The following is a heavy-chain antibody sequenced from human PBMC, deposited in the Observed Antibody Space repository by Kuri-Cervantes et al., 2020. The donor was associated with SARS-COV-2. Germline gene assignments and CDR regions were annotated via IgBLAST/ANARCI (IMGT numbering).Heavy chain of an antibody. V-gene: IGHV3-23*01. D-gene: IGHD3-10*01. CDR1: GFTFSSYA. Sequence: GESLKISCAASGFTFSSYAMSWVRQAPGKGLEWVSAISGSGGSTCYADSVKGRFTISRDNSKNTLYLQMNSLRAEDTAVYYCARSDRVRELFSRMRYYYYYFMGVWGNGTTVTVSS. J-gene: IGHJ6*03. CDR2: ISGSGGST. CDR3: ARSDRVRELFSRMRYYYYYFMGV.